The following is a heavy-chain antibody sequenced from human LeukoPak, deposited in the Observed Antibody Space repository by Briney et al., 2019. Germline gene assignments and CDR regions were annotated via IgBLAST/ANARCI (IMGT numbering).Heavy chain of an antibody. CDR2: INPSGGST. V-gene: IGHV1-46*01. CDR1: GYTFTRYY. J-gene: IGHJ5*02. D-gene: IGHD3-22*01. CDR3: ARSPILYYDSSGYYYEGGNWFDP. Sequence: ASVTVSFKASGYTFTRYYMHWVRQAPGQGREWMGLINPSGGSTSYAQKFQGRVTMPRDMSTSTVYMELSSLRSEDTAVYYCARSPILYYDSSGYYYEGGNWFDPWGQGTLVTVSS.